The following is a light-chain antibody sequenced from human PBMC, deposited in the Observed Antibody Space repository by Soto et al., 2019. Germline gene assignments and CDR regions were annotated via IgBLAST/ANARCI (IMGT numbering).Light chain of an antibody. Sequence: DIQMTQSPSSLSASVGDRVTITCRTSQTIRSSLNWYQQKTGKAPKLQIYSASSLQSGVPSRFSGSGSGTDFTLTISGLQFEDFATYYCQQSYSIPFTFGPGTKVDIK. V-gene: IGKV1-39*01. CDR2: SAS. CDR3: QQSYSIPFT. J-gene: IGKJ3*01. CDR1: QTIRSS.